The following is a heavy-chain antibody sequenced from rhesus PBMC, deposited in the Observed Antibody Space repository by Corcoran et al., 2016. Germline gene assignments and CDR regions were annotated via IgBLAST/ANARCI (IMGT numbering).Heavy chain of an antibody. CDR3: ARDDRRFVDY. CDR1: GYSISTGYY. J-gene: IGHJ4*01. Sequence: QVQLQESGPGLVKPSETLSLTCAVSGYSISTGYYWGWIRQRPGKGLEYIGYIRCMGGTTTDHPPLQSVFPMSKDTSKNQFSLMLSALTAADTAVYYCARDDRRFVDYWGQGVLVTVSS. CDR2: IRCMGGTT. V-gene: IGHV4-99*02.